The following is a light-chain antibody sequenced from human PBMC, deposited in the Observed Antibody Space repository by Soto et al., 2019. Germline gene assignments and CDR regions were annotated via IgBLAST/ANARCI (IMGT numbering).Light chain of an antibody. Sequence: QSVLTQPAAVSGSLGQSITISCTGTSSNIGSYNLVSWYQHQPGKAPKIIIFEGSKRPSGVSNRFSGSRSGNTASLTISGLQAEDEADYYCCSFAGTGTHYVFGSGTKVTVL. CDR1: SSNIGSYNL. CDR2: EGS. J-gene: IGLJ1*01. V-gene: IGLV2-23*01. CDR3: CSFAGTGTHYV.